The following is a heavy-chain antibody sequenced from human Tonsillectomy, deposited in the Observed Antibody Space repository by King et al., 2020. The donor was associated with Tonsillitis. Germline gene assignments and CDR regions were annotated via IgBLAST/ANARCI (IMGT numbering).Heavy chain of an antibody. Sequence: VQLVESGGGLEQPGGSLRLSCAASGFTFSSYAMNWVRQAPGKGLEWVSGISGSGGSTYYADSVKGRFTISRDNSKNTLYLQMNSLRAEDTAVYYCAKGGGVSDYGDYQRYYYMDVWGKGTTVTVSS. CDR1: GFTFSSYA. D-gene: IGHD4-17*01. J-gene: IGHJ6*03. CDR2: ISGSGGST. CDR3: AKGGGVSDYGDYQRYYYMDV. V-gene: IGHV3-23*04.